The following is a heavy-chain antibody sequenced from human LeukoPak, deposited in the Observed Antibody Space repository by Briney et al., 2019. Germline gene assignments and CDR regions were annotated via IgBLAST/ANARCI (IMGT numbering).Heavy chain of an antibody. CDR1: GFSFSSYA. Sequence: SGGSLRLSCEASGFSFSSYAFAWVRQGPGKGLEWVAAVTSGGGGTHFADAVKGRFTISRDNTKNTMYLQMNSLRVDDTAMYFCGSDPNGDYVGALGYWGRGALVTVSS. D-gene: IGHD2-8*01. J-gene: IGHJ4*01. CDR3: GSDPNGDYVGALGY. V-gene: IGHV3-23*01. CDR2: VTSGGGGT.